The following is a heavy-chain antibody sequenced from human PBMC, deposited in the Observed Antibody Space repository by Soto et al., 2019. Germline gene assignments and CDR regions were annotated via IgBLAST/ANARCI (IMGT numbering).Heavy chain of an antibody. CDR2: FYYSESP. CDR3: ARHTGSTDFDY. CDR1: GGSITRSSND. J-gene: IGHJ4*02. V-gene: IGHV4-39*01. Sequence: SETLALTCSVAGGSITRSSNDWGWIRQPRGKGLEWIGSFYYSESPYYNPSLRSRVTISVDTSKNNFSLKVTSVTAADTGIYYCARHTGSTDFDYWGQGTLVTVSS.